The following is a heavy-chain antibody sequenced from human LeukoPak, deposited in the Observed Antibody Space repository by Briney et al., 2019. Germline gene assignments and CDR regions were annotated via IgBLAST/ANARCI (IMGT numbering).Heavy chain of an antibody. Sequence: ASVQVSCKASGYTFTSYYMHWVRQAPGQGLEWMGWISAYNGNTNYAQKLQGRVTMTTDTSTSTAYMELRSLRSDDTAVYYCARVFLAFDIWGQGTMVTVSS. D-gene: IGHD2/OR15-2a*01. CDR2: ISAYNGNT. CDR3: ARVFLAFDI. CDR1: GYTFTSYY. J-gene: IGHJ3*02. V-gene: IGHV1-18*04.